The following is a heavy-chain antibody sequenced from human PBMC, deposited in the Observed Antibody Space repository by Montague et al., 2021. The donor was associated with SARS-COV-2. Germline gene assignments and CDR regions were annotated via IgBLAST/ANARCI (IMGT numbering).Heavy chain of an antibody. CDR2: VYHSGNT. CDR3: AGDLLPPRTAIKTNFFGLDV. V-gene: IGHV4-59*01. CDR1: GGFISSSY. Sequence: SETLSLTCTVPGGFISSSYWSWIRQPPGKGLEWIGYVYHSGNTNYNPSLKSRVTISIDTSMNQFSLSLSSMTAADTAVSFCAGDLLPPRTAIKTNFFGLDVWGQGTTIIVSS. D-gene: IGHD2-21*02. J-gene: IGHJ6*02.